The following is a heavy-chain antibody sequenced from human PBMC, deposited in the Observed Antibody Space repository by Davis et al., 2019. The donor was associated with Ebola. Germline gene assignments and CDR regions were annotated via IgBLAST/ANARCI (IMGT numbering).Heavy chain of an antibody. V-gene: IGHV1-18*04. D-gene: IGHD3-3*01. Sequence: ASVKVSCKASGYTFTGYYMHWVRQAPGQGLEWMGWISAYNGNTNYAQKLQGRVTMTTDTSTSTAYMELRSLRSDDTAVYYCARSITIFGVVMIIQPFYYYYGMDVWGQGTTVTVSS. CDR2: ISAYNGNT. CDR3: ARSITIFGVVMIIQPFYYYYGMDV. CDR1: GYTFTGYY. J-gene: IGHJ6*02.